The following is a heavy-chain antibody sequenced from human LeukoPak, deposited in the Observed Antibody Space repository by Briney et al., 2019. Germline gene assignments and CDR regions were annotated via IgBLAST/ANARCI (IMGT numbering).Heavy chain of an antibody. V-gene: IGHV4-38-2*02. D-gene: IGHD2-15*01. CDR2: IYHSGST. J-gene: IGHJ4*02. CDR1: GYSISSGFY. Sequence: SETLSLTCTVSGYSISSGFYWGWIRQPPGKGLEWIGSIYHSGSTYYNPSLKSRVTISVDTSKNQFSLKLSCVTAADTAVYFCASGQRGGSSDSKFDYWGQGTLVTVSS. CDR3: ASGQRGGSSDSKFDY.